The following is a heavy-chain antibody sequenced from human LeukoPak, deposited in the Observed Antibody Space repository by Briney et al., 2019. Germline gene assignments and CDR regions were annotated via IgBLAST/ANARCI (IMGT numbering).Heavy chain of an antibody. D-gene: IGHD3-10*01. CDR1: GFTFSSYA. Sequence: GGSLRLSCAASGFTFSSYAMSWVRQAPGKGLEWVSAISGSGGSTYYADSVKGRFTISRDNSKNTLYLQMNSLRAEDTAAYYCARAMVRGVATDYWGQGTLVTVSS. CDR3: ARAMVRGVATDY. CDR2: ISGSGGST. V-gene: IGHV3-23*01. J-gene: IGHJ4*02.